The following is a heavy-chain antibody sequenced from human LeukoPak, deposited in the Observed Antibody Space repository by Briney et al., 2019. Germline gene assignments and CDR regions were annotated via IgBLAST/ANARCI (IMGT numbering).Heavy chain of an antibody. V-gene: IGHV3-53*01. Sequence: GGSLRLSCAASGFTVSSNYMSWVRQAPGKGLEWVSVIYSGGSTYYADSVKGRFIISRDISKNTLYLQMNSLRAEDSALYYCARGGRGSAAVVAPRSFDIWGQGTMVTVSS. CDR3: ARGGRGSAAVVAPRSFDI. CDR2: IYSGGST. CDR1: GFTVSSNY. J-gene: IGHJ3*02. D-gene: IGHD3-22*01.